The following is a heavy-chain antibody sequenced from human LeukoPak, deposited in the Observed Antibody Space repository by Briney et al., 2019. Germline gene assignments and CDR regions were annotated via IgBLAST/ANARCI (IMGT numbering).Heavy chain of an antibody. CDR1: GGSISSSSYY. CDR2: IYYSGST. CDR3: ARHSIVPAPILFDY. V-gene: IGHV4-39*01. J-gene: IGHJ4*02. D-gene: IGHD2-2*01. Sequence: SETLSLTCTVSGGSISSSSYYWGWIRQPPGKGLEWIGSIYYSGSTYYNPSLKSRVTISVDTSKNQFSLKLSSVTAADTAVYYCARHSIVPAPILFDYWGQGTLVTVSS.